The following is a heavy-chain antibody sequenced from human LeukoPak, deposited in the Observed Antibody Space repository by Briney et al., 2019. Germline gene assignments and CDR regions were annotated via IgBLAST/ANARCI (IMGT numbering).Heavy chain of an antibody. CDR3: ARDQPGRWLQLRLDY. CDR1: GYTFTSYY. CDR2: INPSGGST. D-gene: IGHD5-24*01. V-gene: IGHV1-46*01. Sequence: ASVKVSCKASGYTFTSYYMHWVRQAPGQGLEWMGIINPSGGSTSYAQKFQGRVTMTRDMSTSTAYMELRSLRSDDTVVYYCARDQPGRWLQLRLDYWGQGTLVTVSS. J-gene: IGHJ4*02.